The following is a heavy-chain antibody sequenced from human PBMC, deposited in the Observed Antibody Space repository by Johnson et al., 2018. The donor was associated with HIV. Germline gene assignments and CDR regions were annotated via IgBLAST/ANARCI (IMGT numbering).Heavy chain of an antibody. CDR1: GFTFSGYA. CDR3: ASGGRTYCNFWSGYSVAFDI. D-gene: IGHD3-3*01. CDR2: ISYDGNNK. Sequence: VQLLESGGGVVQPGRSLRLSCAASGFTFSGYAMHWVRQAPGKGLEWVAFISYDGNNKYHADSVKGRFTISRDNSKNPLYLQMNSLRAETSAVYFCASGGRTYCNFWSGYSVAFDIWGQGTMVTVSS. V-gene: IGHV3-30-3*01. J-gene: IGHJ3*02.